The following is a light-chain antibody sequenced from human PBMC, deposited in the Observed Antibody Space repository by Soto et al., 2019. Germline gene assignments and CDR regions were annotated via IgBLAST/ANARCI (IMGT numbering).Light chain of an antibody. CDR2: SNN. V-gene: IGLV1-44*01. CDR3: AAWDDSLNGWV. CDR1: SSNIGSNT. Sequence: QSVLTQPPSASGTPGQRVTISCSGSSSNIGSNTVNWYQQLPGTAPKLLIYSNNQRPSGVPDRFSGSKSGTSGSLAISGLQSEDEADYYCAAWDDSLNGWVFGGGTKVTVL. J-gene: IGLJ3*02.